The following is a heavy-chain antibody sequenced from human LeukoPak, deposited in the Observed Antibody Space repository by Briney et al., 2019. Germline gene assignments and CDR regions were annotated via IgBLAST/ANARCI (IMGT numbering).Heavy chain of an antibody. CDR2: IRYDGSNK. Sequence: GGSLRLSXAASGFTFSSYGMHWVRQAPGKGLEWVAFIRYDGSNKYYADSVKGRFTNSRDNSKNTLYLQMNSLRAEDTAVYYCAKPYYYDSSGYYYFDYWGQGTLVTVSS. CDR3: AKPYYYDSSGYYYFDY. V-gene: IGHV3-30*02. D-gene: IGHD3-22*01. J-gene: IGHJ4*02. CDR1: GFTFSSYG.